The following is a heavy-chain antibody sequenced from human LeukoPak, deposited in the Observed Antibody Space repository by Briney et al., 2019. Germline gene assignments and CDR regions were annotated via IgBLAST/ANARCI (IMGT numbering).Heavy chain of an antibody. Sequence: GGSLRPSCAASGFTFSSYAMSWVRQAPGKGLEWVSSISGSGDSTYYADSTKGRFTISRDNSKNTLFVQMNSLRAEDTAVYYCAKDICISSPYYFDYWGQGTLVTVSS. J-gene: IGHJ4*02. CDR1: GFTFSSYA. CDR2: ISGSGDST. V-gene: IGHV3-23*01. D-gene: IGHD6-13*01. CDR3: AKDICISSPYYFDY.